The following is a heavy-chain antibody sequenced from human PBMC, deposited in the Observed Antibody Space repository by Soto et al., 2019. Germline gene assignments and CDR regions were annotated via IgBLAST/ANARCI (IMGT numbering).Heavy chain of an antibody. V-gene: IGHV1-18*01. CDR1: GYTFTSYG. Sequence: GASVKVSCKASGYTFTSYGITWVRQAPGQGLEWMGWISGYNGDTNYAQKFQGRVTLTTDTSTSTGYLEVMTLRPDDTPVYSCAREGSYHDLDHWGLGTLVTVSS. J-gene: IGHJ4*02. CDR2: ISGYNGDT. D-gene: IGHD3-22*01. CDR3: AREGSYHDLDH.